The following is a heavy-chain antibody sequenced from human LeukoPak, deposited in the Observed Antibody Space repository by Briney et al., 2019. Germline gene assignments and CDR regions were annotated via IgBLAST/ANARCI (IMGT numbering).Heavy chain of an antibody. CDR3: AKDRADFGLGGYHHRGIDP. CDR2: ISWNSGRI. J-gene: IGHJ5*02. V-gene: IGHV3-9*01. D-gene: IGHD3-22*01. CDR1: GFTFDDYA. Sequence: GGSLRLSCAASGFTFDDYAMHWVRQAPGKGLAWVAGISWNSGRICDAESVKGRFTHPRDNSKNTLYLQMNSLRAEDTAVYYCAKDRADFGLGGYHHRGIDPWGQGALVTVSS.